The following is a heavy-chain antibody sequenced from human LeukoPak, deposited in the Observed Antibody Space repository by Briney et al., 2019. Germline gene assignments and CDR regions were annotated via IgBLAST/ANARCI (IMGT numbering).Heavy chain of an antibody. CDR1: GFTFSGYW. Sequence: GGSLRLSCGASGFTFSGYWMSWVRQAPGKGLKWVANIKQDGSEKYYVDSVKGRFIISRDNAKNSLYLHMNDLRAEDTAVYYCARDPGDRAIDRWFDPWGQGTLVTVSS. CDR2: IKQDGSEK. CDR3: ARDPGDRAIDRWFDP. J-gene: IGHJ5*02. D-gene: IGHD5-18*01. V-gene: IGHV3-7*03.